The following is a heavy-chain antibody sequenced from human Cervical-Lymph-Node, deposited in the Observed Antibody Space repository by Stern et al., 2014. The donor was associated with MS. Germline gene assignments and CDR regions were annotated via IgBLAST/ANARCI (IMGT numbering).Heavy chain of an antibody. CDR1: GGSISSGRYY. Sequence: QVQLQESGPGLVKPSQTLSLTCTVSGGSISSGRYYWSWIRQPAGKGLEWIGRIYASGSTDSNPSFKSRVNISVDASKNQLSLKLSSVTAADTAVYYCARERIYEDLYQSFSYFDYWGQGTLVTVSS. V-gene: IGHV4-61*02. CDR2: IYASGST. CDR3: ARERIYEDLYQSFSYFDY. D-gene: IGHD5/OR15-5a*01. J-gene: IGHJ4*02.